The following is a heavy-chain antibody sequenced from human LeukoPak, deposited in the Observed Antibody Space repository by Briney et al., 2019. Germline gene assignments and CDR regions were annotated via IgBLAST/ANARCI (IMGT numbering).Heavy chain of an antibody. D-gene: IGHD5-18*01. Sequence: SETLSLTCTVSGGSISSYYWSWIRQPPGKGLEWIGYIYYSGSTNYNPSLKSRVTISVDTSKNQFSLKLSSVTAADTAVYYCARGGRGYSYGSSKFDYWGQGTLVTVSS. CDR2: IYYSGST. V-gene: IGHV4-59*01. CDR1: GGSISSYY. CDR3: ARGGRGYSYGSSKFDY. J-gene: IGHJ4*02.